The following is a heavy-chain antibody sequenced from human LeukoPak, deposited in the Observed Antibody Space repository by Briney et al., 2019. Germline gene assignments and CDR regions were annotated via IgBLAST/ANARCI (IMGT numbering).Heavy chain of an antibody. CDR1: GFTFSDYY. CDR3: AGDRWNYYFMDV. Sequence: PGGSLRLSCAASGFTFSDYYMSWIRQAPGKGLEWVSYISSSGSTIYYADSVKGRFTISRDNAKNSLYLQMNSLRAEDTAVYYCAGDRWNYYFMDVWGKGTTVTVSS. V-gene: IGHV3-11*04. CDR2: ISSSGSTI. D-gene: IGHD4-23*01. J-gene: IGHJ6*03.